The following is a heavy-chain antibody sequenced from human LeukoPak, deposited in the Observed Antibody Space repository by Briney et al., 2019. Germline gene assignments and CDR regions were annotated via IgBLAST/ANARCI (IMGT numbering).Heavy chain of an antibody. D-gene: IGHD4-11*01. CDR1: GDSVSSNSAA. V-gene: IGHV6-1*01. CDR2: TYYRSKWYN. Sequence: SQTLSLTCANSGDSVSSNSAAWNWIRQSPSRGLEWLGRTYYRSKWYNDYAVSAKSRITINPDTSKNQFSLHLSSVTPEDTAVYYCAREGDYKVGHYYYGLDVWGQGTTVTVSS. J-gene: IGHJ6*02. CDR3: AREGDYKVGHYYYGLDV.